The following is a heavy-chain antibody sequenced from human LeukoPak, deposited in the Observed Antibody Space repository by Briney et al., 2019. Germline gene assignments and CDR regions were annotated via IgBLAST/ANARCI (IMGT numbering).Heavy chain of an antibody. D-gene: IGHD6-13*01. CDR2: INPNSGGT. V-gene: IGHV1-2*02. J-gene: IGHJ3*02. Sequence: GASVKVSCKASGYTFTGYYMHWVRQAPGQGLEWMGWINPNSGGTNYAQKFQGRVTMTRYASISTAYMELSRLRSDDTAVCYCARPVEQQLATGDAFDIWGQGTMVTVSS. CDR1: GYTFTGYY. CDR3: ARPVEQQLATGDAFDI.